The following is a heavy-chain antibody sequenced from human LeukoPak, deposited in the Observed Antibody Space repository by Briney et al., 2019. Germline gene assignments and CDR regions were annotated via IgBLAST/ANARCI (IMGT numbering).Heavy chain of an antibody. J-gene: IGHJ6*02. Sequence: RSGGSLRLSCAASGSTFSSYAMSWVRQAPGKGLEWVSAISDSGGSTCYADSVKGRFTISRDNSKNTLYLQMNSLRAEDTAVYYCARVGIVGATNGYYYYGMDVWGQGTTVTVSS. CDR1: GSTFSSYA. CDR2: ISDSGGST. CDR3: ARVGIVGATNGYYYYGMDV. V-gene: IGHV3-23*01. D-gene: IGHD1-26*01.